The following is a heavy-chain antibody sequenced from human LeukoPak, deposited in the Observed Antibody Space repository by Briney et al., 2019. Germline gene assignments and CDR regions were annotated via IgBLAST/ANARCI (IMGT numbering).Heavy chain of an antibody. CDR1: GFTFTKYW. D-gene: IGHD3-22*01. Sequence: GGSLRLSCTASGFTFTKYWMTWVRQAPGKGLEWVAKIKQDGNEKYYVDSVKGRFTISRDNAKNSLYLQMNSLRVEDTAVYFCASDASYYDSSGYYDAIDIWGQGTMVTVSS. CDR2: IKQDGNEK. J-gene: IGHJ3*02. CDR3: ASDASYYDSSGYYDAIDI. V-gene: IGHV3-7*01.